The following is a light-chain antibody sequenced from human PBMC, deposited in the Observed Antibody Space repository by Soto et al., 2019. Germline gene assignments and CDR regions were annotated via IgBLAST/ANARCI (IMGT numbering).Light chain of an antibody. Sequence: QSALTQPASVSGSPGQSITISCTGTSSDVGGYNYVSWYQQHPGKAPKLMIYEVSNRPSGVSNRFSGSKSGNTASLTISGLQAEDEADYFCNSYGSTSTRDVFGPGTKLTVL. CDR1: SSDVGGYNY. CDR3: NSYGSTSTRDV. V-gene: IGLV2-14*01. CDR2: EVS. J-gene: IGLJ1*01.